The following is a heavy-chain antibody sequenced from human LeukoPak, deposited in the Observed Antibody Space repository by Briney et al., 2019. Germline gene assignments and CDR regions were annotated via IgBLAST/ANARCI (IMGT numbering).Heavy chain of an antibody. D-gene: IGHD3-10*01. CDR1: GGSIGRGGYY. CDR2: IYYTGST. V-gene: IGHV4-31*03. J-gene: IGHJ6*02. Sequence: SETLSLTCTVPGGSIGRGGYYWTWIRQHPGKGLEWIGYIYYTGSTCYNPSLKSRVAISMDASKNQFSLRLSSVTAADTAVYYCTRAGPHYGSGTDYSFYGMDVWGQGTTVTVSS. CDR3: TRAGPHYGSGTDYSFYGMDV.